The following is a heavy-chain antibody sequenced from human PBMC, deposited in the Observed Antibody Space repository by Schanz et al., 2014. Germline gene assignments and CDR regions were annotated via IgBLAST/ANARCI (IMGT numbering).Heavy chain of an antibody. CDR3: AKCIGWYGRCAFDI. CDR1: GFTFSDYF. Sequence: QVQLVESGGGLVKPGGSLRLSCSASGFTFSDYFMTWIRQAPGKGLEWLSYISSSGTSTYYADSVKGRFTISRDNSKNTLYLQMNSLIAEDTAVYYCAKCIGWYGRCAFDIWGQGTMVTVSS. V-gene: IGHV3-11*01. CDR2: ISSSGTST. J-gene: IGHJ3*02. D-gene: IGHD6-19*01.